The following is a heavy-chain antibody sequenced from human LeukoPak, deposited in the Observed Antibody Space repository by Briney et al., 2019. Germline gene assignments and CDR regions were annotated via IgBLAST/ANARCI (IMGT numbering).Heavy chain of an antibody. CDR3: AREEVDIVATRYYYYGMDV. J-gene: IGHJ6*02. CDR2: ISAYNGNT. Sequence: ASVKVSCKASGHTFTSYGISWVRQAPGQGLEWMGWISAYNGNTNYAQKLQGRVTMTTDTSTSTAYMELRSLTSDDTAVYYCAREEVDIVATRYYYYGMDVWGQGTTVTVSS. CDR1: GHTFTSYG. D-gene: IGHD5-12*01. V-gene: IGHV1-18*04.